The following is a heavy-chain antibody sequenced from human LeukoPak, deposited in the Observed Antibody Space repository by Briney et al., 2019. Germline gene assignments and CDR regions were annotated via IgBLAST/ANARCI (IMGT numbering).Heavy chain of an antibody. J-gene: IGHJ6*03. V-gene: IGHV4-39*01. CDR1: GGSISSSSYY. CDR2: IYYSGST. Sequence: SETLSLTCTVSGGSISSSSYYWGWIRQPPGKGLEWIGSIYYSGSTYYNPSLKSRVTISVDTSKNQFSLKLSSVTAADTAVYYSARQGGPAYYDFWSGYYKGEYYYYMDVWGKGTTVTVSS. D-gene: IGHD3-3*01. CDR3: ARQGGPAYYDFWSGYYKGEYYYYMDV.